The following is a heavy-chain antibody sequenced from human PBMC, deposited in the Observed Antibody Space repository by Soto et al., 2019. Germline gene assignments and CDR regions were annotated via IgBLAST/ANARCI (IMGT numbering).Heavy chain of an antibody. J-gene: IGHJ6*02. Sequence: ASVKVSCKASGYTFTSYAMHWVRQAPGQRLEWMGWINAGNGNTKYSQKFQGRVTITRDTSASTAYMELSSLRSEDTAVYYCARSSSSSFYYYGMDVWGQGTTVTVSS. CDR1: GYTFTSYA. D-gene: IGHD6-6*01. CDR2: INAGNGNT. V-gene: IGHV1-3*01. CDR3: ARSSSSSFYYYGMDV.